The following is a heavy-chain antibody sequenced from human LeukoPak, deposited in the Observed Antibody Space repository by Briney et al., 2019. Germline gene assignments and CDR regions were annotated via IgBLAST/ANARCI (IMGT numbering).Heavy chain of an antibody. CDR1: GGSISSSSYY. J-gene: IGHJ4*02. Sequence: SETLSLTCTVSGGSISSSSYYWGWIRQPPGKGLEWIGSIYYSGSTYYNPSLKSRVTISLDTSQNQFSLKVTSVTAADTALYYCARVSRLYGDPSYFDYWGQGTLVTVSS. CDR3: ARVSRLYGDPSYFDY. CDR2: IYYSGST. D-gene: IGHD4-17*01. V-gene: IGHV4-39*07.